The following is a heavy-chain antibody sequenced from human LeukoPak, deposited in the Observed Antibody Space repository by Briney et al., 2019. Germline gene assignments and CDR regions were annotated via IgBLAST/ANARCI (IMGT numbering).Heavy chain of an antibody. D-gene: IGHD2/OR15-2a*01. CDR1: GGSISSSNW. CDR3: AKNSPLSASDI. J-gene: IGHJ3*02. CDR2: IYHSGST. Sequence: PSETLSLTCSVSGGSISSSNWWSWVRQPPEKGLEWIGEIYHSGSTNYNPSLKGRVTISIDKSKNQFSLKLTSVTAADTAVYYCAKNSPLSASDIWGQGTMVTVSS. V-gene: IGHV4-4*02.